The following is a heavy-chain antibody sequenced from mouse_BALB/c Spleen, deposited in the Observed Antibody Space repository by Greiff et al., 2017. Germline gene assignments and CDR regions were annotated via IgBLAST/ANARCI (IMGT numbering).Heavy chain of an antibody. CDR1: GYTFTSYW. J-gene: IGHJ2*01. CDR3: ARGGAVYFDY. V-gene: IGHV1-7*01. CDR2: INPSTGYT. Sequence: QVQLQQSGAELAKPGASVKMSCKASGYTFTSYWMHWVKQRPGQGLEWIGYINPSTGYTEYNQKFKDKATLTADKSSSTAYMQLSSLTSEDSAVYYCARGGAVYFDYWGQGTTLTVSS. D-gene: IGHD1-1*02.